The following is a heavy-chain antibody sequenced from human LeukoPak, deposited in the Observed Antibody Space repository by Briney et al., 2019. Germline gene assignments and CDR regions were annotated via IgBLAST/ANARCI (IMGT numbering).Heavy chain of an antibody. CDR1: GFTFSSYS. J-gene: IGHJ4*02. CDR2: ITSSSSYI. CDR3: ARDKVADY. D-gene: IGHD2-15*01. Sequence: PGGSLRLSCAASGFTFSSYSMSWVRQAPGKGPEWVSSITSSSSYIYYADSLKGRFTISRDNAQNSLYLQMDSLRAEDTAVYYCARDKVADYWGQGTLVTVSS. V-gene: IGHV3-21*01.